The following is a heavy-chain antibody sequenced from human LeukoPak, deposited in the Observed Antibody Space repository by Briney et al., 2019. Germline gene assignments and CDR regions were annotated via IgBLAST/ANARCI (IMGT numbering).Heavy chain of an antibody. CDR2: ISYDGSKT. CDR1: GFTFSSFA. CDR3: AKNRESSGWSTIDY. J-gene: IGHJ4*02. D-gene: IGHD6-19*01. V-gene: IGHV3-30-3*02. Sequence: GGSLRLSCAVSGFTFSSFAVHWVRQAPGKGLEWVAVISYDGSKTYYADSVKGRFTISRDNSKNTLYLQMNSLRAEDTAVYYCAKNRESSGWSTIDYWGQGTLVIVSS.